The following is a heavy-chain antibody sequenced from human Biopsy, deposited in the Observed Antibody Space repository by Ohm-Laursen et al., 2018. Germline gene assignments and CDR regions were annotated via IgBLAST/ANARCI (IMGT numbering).Heavy chain of an antibody. V-gene: IGHV4-34*08. CDR3: GNEVHGRDY. CDR2: INQAGTT. J-gene: IGHJ4*02. D-gene: IGHD2-15*01. CDR1: GKTFSDYQ. Sequence: PSETLSLTCTVFGKTFSDYQWSWIRQPPGKGLEWIGQINQAGTTNYNPFLKSRVSISADASKYEFSLRLTSVTAADTAVYLCGNEVHGRDYWGLGAQVTVSS.